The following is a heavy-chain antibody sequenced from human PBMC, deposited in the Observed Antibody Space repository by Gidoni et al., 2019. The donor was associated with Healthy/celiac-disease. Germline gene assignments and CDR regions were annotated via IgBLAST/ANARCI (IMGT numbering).Heavy chain of an antibody. CDR3: AREGEVVPAAIEGGDAFDI. J-gene: IGHJ3*02. CDR2: ISSRGSTI. D-gene: IGHD2-2*01. Sequence: EVQLVESGGGLVQPGGSLRLSCAASGFPFSSYDMNWVRQAPGTGLEWVSYISSRGSTIYYADSVKGRFTISRDNAKNSLYLQMNSLRAEDTAVYYCAREGEVVPAAIEGGDAFDIWGQGTMVTVSS. CDR1: GFPFSSYD. V-gene: IGHV3-48*03.